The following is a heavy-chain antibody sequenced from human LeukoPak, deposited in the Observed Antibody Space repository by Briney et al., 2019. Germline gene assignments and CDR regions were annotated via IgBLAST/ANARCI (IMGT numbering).Heavy chain of an antibody. CDR2: ISYDGSNK. CDR1: GFTFNSYA. J-gene: IGHJ4*02. D-gene: IGHD4-23*01. CDR3: ARDDYGGNWGPFDY. V-gene: IGHV3-30-3*01. Sequence: GRSLRLSCAASGFTFNSYAMHWVRQAPGKGLEWVAVISYDGSNKYYADSVKGRFTISRDNSKNTLYLQMNSLRAEDTAVYYCARDDYGGNWGPFDYWGQGTLVTVSS.